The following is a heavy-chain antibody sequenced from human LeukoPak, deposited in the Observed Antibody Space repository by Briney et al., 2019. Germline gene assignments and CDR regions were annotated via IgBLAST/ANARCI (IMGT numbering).Heavy chain of an antibody. CDR2: IIWDGAVT. V-gene: IGHV3-43*01. CDR3: AKGHYYGSLNYYYAMDV. CDR1: GFTFDDYT. Sequence: GGSLRLSCAASGFTFDDYTMHWVRQAPGKGLEWVSLIIWDGAVTFYADSVKGRFTISRDNSKNSLYLQMNSLRTEDTALYYCAKGHYYGSLNYYYAMDVWGQGTTVTVSS. J-gene: IGHJ6*02. D-gene: IGHD3-10*01.